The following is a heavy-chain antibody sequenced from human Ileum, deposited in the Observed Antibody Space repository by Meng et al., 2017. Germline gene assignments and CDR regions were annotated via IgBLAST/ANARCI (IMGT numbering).Heavy chain of an antibody. V-gene: IGHV3-7*01. CDR1: GLSFSNAW. CDR2: IKEDGSVK. CDR3: ERDYGGI. D-gene: IGHD3-10*01. Sequence: GESLKISCAASGLSFSNAWMSWVRQAPGKGLEWVANIKEDGSVKWYLDSVRGRFTISRDNAKNSVFLQMDSLRIEDTAVYYCERDYGGIWGQGTMVTVSS. J-gene: IGHJ3*02.